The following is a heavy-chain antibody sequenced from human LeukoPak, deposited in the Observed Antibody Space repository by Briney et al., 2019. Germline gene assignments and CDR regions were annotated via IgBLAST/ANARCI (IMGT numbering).Heavy chain of an antibody. D-gene: IGHD6-19*01. CDR3: ARRGSGWYYFDY. Sequence: PSETLSLTCTVSGGSISSSSYYWGWIRQPPGKGLEWIGSIYYSGSTYYNPSLKSRVTISVDTSKNQFSLKLSSVTAADTAVYYCARRGSGWYYFDYWGQGTLVTVSS. J-gene: IGHJ4*02. CDR2: IYYSGST. V-gene: IGHV4-39*01. CDR1: GGSISSSSYY.